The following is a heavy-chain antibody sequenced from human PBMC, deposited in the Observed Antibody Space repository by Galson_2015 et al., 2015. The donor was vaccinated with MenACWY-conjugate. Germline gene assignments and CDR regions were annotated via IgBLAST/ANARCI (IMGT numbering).Heavy chain of an antibody. V-gene: IGHV3-23*01. CDR2: ISGSTGGT. CDR1: GFTFSSYA. J-gene: IGHJ3*02. D-gene: IGHD2-8*01. CDR3: AKGQPPYCTNGVCYLVWPFEI. Sequence: SLRLSCAASGFTFSSYAMNWVRQAPGKGLEWVSAISGSTGGTYYADSVKGRFTISRDNSKNTLYLQINSLRTEDTAVYYCAKGQPPYCTNGVCYLVWPFEIRGQGTMVTVSS.